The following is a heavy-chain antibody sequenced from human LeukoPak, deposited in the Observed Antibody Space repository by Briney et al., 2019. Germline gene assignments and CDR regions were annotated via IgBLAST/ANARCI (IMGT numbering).Heavy chain of an antibody. J-gene: IGHJ5*02. Sequence: PSETLSLTCTVSGGSISSHSWSWIQQPPGKGLEWIGYIYYSGSTNYNPSLKSRVTISVDTSKNQFSLKLTSVTAADTAVYYCARQHCSSTSCYRDWFDPWGQGALVTVSS. CDR2: IYYSGST. CDR3: ARQHCSSTSCYRDWFDP. V-gene: IGHV4-59*11. CDR1: GGSISSHS. D-gene: IGHD2-2*01.